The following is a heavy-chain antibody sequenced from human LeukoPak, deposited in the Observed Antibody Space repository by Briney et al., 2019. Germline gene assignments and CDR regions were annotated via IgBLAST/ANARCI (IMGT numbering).Heavy chain of an antibody. V-gene: IGHV5-51*01. Sequence: GESLKISCTGSGYTFRYYWIGWVRQMPGKGLEWMGIIYPGDSDTRYSPSFQGQVTISADKSISTAYLQWSSLKASDTAMYYCTRAFGYCSDTSCYSFDYWGQGTLVTVSS. D-gene: IGHD2-2*01. CDR2: IYPGDSDT. CDR1: GYTFRYYW. J-gene: IGHJ4*02. CDR3: TRAFGYCSDTSCYSFDY.